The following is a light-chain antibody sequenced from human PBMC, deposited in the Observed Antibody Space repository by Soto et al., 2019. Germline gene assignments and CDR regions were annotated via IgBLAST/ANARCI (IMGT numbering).Light chain of an antibody. V-gene: IGKV1-39*01. CDR1: QTIDNY. CDR3: QQHNSSPWT. Sequence: DMQMTQSPSSLSASVGDRVTITCRPSQTIDNYLNWYQHKPGKAPKLLIYGASTLQSGVSSRFTGSASGTDFTLTIDNLQAEDSATYYCQQHNSSPWTFGQGTRVEIK. J-gene: IGKJ1*01. CDR2: GAS.